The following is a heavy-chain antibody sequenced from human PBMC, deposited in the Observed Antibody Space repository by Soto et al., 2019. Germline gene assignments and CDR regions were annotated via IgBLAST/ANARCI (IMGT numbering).Heavy chain of an antibody. V-gene: IGHV4-30-2*01. CDR3: ARGMTTVTTYDY. J-gene: IGHJ4*02. CDR1: GGSISSGGYS. Sequence: SETLSLTCAVSGGSISSGGYSWSWIRQPPGKGLEWIGYIYHSGSTYYKPYLKSRVTISVDRSKNQFSLNLSSVTAADTAVYYCARGMTTVTTYDYWGQGTLVTVSS. CDR2: IYHSGST. D-gene: IGHD4-4*01.